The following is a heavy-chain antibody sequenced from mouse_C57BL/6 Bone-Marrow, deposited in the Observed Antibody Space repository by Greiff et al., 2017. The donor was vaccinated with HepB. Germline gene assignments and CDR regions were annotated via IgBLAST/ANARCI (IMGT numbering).Heavy chain of an antibody. V-gene: IGHV5-9-1*02. CDR1: GFTFSSYA. J-gene: IGHJ2*01. Sequence: EVKLMESGEGLVKPGGSLKLSCAASGFTFSSYAMSWVRQTPEKRLEWVAYISSGGDYIYYADTVKGRFTISRDNARNTLYLQMSSLKSEDTAMYYCTRDRGYYGSSYVDYFDYWGQGTTLTVSS. D-gene: IGHD1-1*01. CDR3: TRDRGYYGSSYVDYFDY. CDR2: ISSGGDYI.